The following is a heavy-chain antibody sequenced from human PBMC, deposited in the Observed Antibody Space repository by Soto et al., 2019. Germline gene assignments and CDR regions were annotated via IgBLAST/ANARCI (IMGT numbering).Heavy chain of an antibody. Sequence: PGGSLRLSCAASGFTFSSYSMNWVRQAPGKGLEWVSSISSSSSYIYYADSVKGRFTISRDNAKNSLYLQMNSLRAEDTAVYYCAREPHIVVVPAFSSYYGMDVWGQGPTVTAP. V-gene: IGHV3-21*01. J-gene: IGHJ6*02. CDR3: AREPHIVVVPAFSSYYGMDV. CDR1: GFTFSSYS. CDR2: ISSSSSYI. D-gene: IGHD2-2*01.